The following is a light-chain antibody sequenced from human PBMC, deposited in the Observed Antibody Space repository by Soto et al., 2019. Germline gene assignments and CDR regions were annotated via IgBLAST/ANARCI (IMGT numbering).Light chain of an antibody. Sequence: QSALTQPASVSGSPGQSITISCTGTSSDVGAYNYVSWYQQHPGKAPKLMIYEVRNRPSGVSDRFSGSRSGNTASLTISGLQAEDESDYYCSSYTSSSTWVFGGGTKL. CDR3: SSYTSSSTWV. CDR2: EVR. V-gene: IGLV2-14*01. J-gene: IGLJ3*02. CDR1: SSDVGAYNY.